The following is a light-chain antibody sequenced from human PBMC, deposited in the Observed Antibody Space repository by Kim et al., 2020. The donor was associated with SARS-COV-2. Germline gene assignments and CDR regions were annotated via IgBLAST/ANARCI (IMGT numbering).Light chain of an antibody. J-gene: IGLJ3*02. CDR3: QAWDSSNWV. Sequence: SYELTQPPSVSVSPGQTASITCSGDKLGDKYACWYQQKPGQSPVLVIYQDSKRPSGIPERFSGSNSWNTATLTISGTQAMDEADYYCQAWDSSNWVFGGGTKLTVL. CDR1: KLGDKY. CDR2: QDS. V-gene: IGLV3-1*01.